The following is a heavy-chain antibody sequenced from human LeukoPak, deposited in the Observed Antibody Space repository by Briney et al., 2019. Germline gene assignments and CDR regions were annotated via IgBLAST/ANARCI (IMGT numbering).Heavy chain of an antibody. CDR1: GGSISSGGYY. CDR3: ARGGLRYDSSGYYDY. V-gene: IGHV4-30-2*01. CDR2: TYHSGST. D-gene: IGHD3-22*01. J-gene: IGHJ4*02. Sequence: SQTLSLTCTVSGGSISSGGYYWSWIRQPPGKGLEWIGYTYHSGSTYYNPSLKSRVTISVDRSKNQFSLKLSSVTAADTAVYYCARGGLRYDSSGYYDYWGQGTLVTVSS.